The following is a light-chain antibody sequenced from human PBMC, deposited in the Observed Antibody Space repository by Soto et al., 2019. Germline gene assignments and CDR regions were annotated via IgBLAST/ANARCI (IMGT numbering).Light chain of an antibody. Sequence: EIVLTQSPATLSLSPGERATLSCRASQSVSSYLAWDQQKPGQAPRLLIYDASNRATGIPARFSGSGSGTDFNLTISSLEPEDFAAYYCQQRSNWPPTFGGGIKVEIK. CDR3: QQRSNWPPT. CDR2: DAS. J-gene: IGKJ4*01. CDR1: QSVSSY. V-gene: IGKV3-11*01.